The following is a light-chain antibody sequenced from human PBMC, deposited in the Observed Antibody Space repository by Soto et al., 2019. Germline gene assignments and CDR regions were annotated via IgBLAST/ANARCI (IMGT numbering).Light chain of an antibody. CDR3: ASWDDSLNAYV. J-gene: IGLJ1*01. V-gene: IGLV1-36*01. CDR1: SSNIGNNA. CDR2: YDN. Sequence: QSVLTQPPSVSEAPRQRVTISCSGSSSNIGNNAVNWYRQLPGLAPKIVIYYDNLLTSGVSDRFSGSKSGISASLAISDLQSDDEADYYCASWDDSLNAYVFGPGTKVTVL.